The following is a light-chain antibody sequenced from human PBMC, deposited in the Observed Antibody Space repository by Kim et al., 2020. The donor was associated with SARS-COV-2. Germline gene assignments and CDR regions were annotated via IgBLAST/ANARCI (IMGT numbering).Light chain of an antibody. J-gene: IGKJ1*01. CDR3: QQYGMSAGT. CDR2: GAS. CDR1: HQYCRHV. Sequence: FPREGSSPSCRADHQYCRHVLAWYQQKPGPAPRLLIYGASTRATDIPARFSGSGSGTDFSLSISRLEPEDSAVYYCQQYGMSAGTFGQGTKVDIK. V-gene: IGKV3-20*01.